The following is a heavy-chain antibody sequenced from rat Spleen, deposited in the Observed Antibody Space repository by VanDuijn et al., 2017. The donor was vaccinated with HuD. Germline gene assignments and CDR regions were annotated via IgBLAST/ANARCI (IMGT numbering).Heavy chain of an antibody. CDR3: ARRIDY. J-gene: IGHJ2*01. CDR1: GFTFSDYN. Sequence: EVQLVETGGGLVQPGRSLKLSCAASGFTFSDYNMAWVRQAPKKGLEWVATISYDGSSTYYRDSVKGRFTISRDNAKSTLYLQMDSLRSEDTATYYCARRIDYWGQGVMVTVSS. CDR2: ISYDGSST. V-gene: IGHV5-7*01.